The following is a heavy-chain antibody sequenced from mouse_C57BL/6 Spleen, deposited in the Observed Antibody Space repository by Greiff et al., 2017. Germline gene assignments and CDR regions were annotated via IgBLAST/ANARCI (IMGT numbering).Heavy chain of an antibody. CDR3: TRSGGLRAWFAY. CDR1: GYTFTDYE. J-gene: IGHJ3*01. D-gene: IGHD2-4*01. CDR2: IDPETGGT. Sequence: LVESGAELVRPGASVTLSCKASGYTFTDYEMHWVKQTPVHGLEWIGAIDPETGGTAYNQKFKGKAILTADKSSSTAYMELRSLTSEDSAVYYCTRSGGLRAWFAYWGQGTLVTVSA. V-gene: IGHV1-15*01.